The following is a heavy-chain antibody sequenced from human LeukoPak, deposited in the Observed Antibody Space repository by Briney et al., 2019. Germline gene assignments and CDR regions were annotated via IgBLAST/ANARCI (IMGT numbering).Heavy chain of an antibody. CDR2: IYYSGST. D-gene: IGHD6-13*01. Sequence: SETLSLTCTVSGGSISSGDYYWSWIRQPPGKGLEWIGYIYYSGSTYYNPSLKSRVTISVDTSKDQFSLKLGSVTAADTAVYYCARAGGSSWYVVHPNWFDPWGQGTLVTVSS. V-gene: IGHV4-30-4*01. CDR1: GGSISSGDYY. CDR3: ARAGGSSWYVVHPNWFDP. J-gene: IGHJ5*02.